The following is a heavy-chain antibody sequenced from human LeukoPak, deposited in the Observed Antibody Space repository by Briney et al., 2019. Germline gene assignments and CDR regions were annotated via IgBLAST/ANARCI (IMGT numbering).Heavy chain of an antibody. Sequence: GGSLRLSCAASGSTFSSYSMNWVRQAPGKGLEWVSSISSSSSYIYYADSVEGRFTISRDNAKNSLYLQMNSLRAEDTAVYYCVLVPKSSSIADVSFDYWGQGTLVTVSS. J-gene: IGHJ4*02. CDR2: ISSSSSYI. D-gene: IGHD6-6*01. CDR3: VLVPKSSSIADVSFDY. CDR1: GSTFSSYS. V-gene: IGHV3-21*01.